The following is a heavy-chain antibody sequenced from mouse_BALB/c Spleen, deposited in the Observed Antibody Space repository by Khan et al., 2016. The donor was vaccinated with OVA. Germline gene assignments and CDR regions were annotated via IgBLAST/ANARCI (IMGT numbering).Heavy chain of an antibody. CDR3: TTALLRYDFDY. V-gene: IGHV1S134*01. CDR1: GSTFTSYG. CDR2: IYPGNGDT. Sequence: VQLKQSGAELGRPGSSVKLSCKTSGSTFTSYGIKWVKQSPGQGLEWIGYIYPGNGDTEYNERFQGKAILTSDTSSSTAYMQLRSLTSEDSAMYYCTTALLRYDFDYWGQGTILTVSS. D-gene: IGHD2-10*01. J-gene: IGHJ2*01.